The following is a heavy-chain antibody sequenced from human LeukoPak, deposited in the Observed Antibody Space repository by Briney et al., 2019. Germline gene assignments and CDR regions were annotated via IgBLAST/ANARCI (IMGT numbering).Heavy chain of an antibody. V-gene: IGHV4-30-2*01. CDR3: ARVGTNYYGYQLDV. J-gene: IGHJ6*02. CDR2: TYHSGST. CDR1: GGSVSSGSYS. Sequence: SETLSLTCTVSGGSVSSGSYSWSWIRQPPGKGLEWIGYTYHSGSTYYNPSLKSRVTISVDRSKNQFSLKLSSVTAADTAVYYCARVGTNYYGYQLDVWGQGTTVTVSS. D-gene: IGHD3-10*01.